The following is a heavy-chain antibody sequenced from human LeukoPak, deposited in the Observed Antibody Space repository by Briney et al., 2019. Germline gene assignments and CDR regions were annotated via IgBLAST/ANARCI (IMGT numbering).Heavy chain of an antibody. Sequence: SETLSLTCTVSLDSTTSNFWSWVGQPPGKGLEWIGEIHRSGSTNYNPSLQRRVTISIDRPKTQIALELSSVTAADTAVYYCAREIIGGFNPGAYWGQGTLVTVSS. D-gene: IGHD3-16*02. CDR3: AREIIGGFNPGAY. CDR2: IHRSGST. V-gene: IGHV4-4*02. CDR1: LDSTTSNF. J-gene: IGHJ4*02.